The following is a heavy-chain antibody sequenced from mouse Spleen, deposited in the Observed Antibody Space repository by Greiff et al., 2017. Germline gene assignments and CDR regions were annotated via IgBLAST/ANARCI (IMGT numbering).Heavy chain of an antibody. CDR2: ISYDGSN. D-gene: IGHD4-1*01. CDR3: ARRLTGPFAY. V-gene: IGHV3-6*01. Sequence: EVHLVESGPGLVKPSQSLSLTCSVTGYSITSGYYWNWIRQFPGNKLEWMGYISYDGSNNYNPSLKNRISITRDTSKNQFFLKLNSVTTEDTATYYCARRLTGPFAYWGQGTLVTVSA. J-gene: IGHJ3*01. CDR1: GYSITSGYY.